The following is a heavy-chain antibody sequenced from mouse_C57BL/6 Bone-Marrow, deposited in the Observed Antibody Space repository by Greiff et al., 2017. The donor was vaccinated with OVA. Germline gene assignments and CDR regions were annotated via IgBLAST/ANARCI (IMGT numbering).Heavy chain of an antibody. D-gene: IGHD1-1*01. V-gene: IGHV5-17*01. CDR1: GFTFSDYG. CDR2: ISSGSSTI. Sequence: EVQLHESGGGLVKPGGSLKLSCAASGFTFSDYGMHWVRQAPEKGLEWVAYISSGSSTIYYADTVKGRFTISRDNAKNTLFLQMTSLRSEDTAMYYCARRSYGSSYDWYFDVWGTGTTVTVSS. J-gene: IGHJ1*03. CDR3: ARRSYGSSYDWYFDV.